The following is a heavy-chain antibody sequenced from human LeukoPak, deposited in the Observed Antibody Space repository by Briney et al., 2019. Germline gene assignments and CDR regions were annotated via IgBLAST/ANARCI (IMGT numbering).Heavy chain of an antibody. CDR3: ARHEDYDYVPDAFDI. Sequence: PSETLSLTCTVSGGSISSYYWGWIRQPPGKGLEWIGSIYYSGSTYYNPSLKSRVTISVDTSRNQFSLNLSSVTAADTAVYYCARHEDYDYVPDAFDIWGQGTMVTVSS. J-gene: IGHJ3*02. V-gene: IGHV4-39*01. CDR2: IYYSGST. CDR1: GGSISSYY. D-gene: IGHD3-16*01.